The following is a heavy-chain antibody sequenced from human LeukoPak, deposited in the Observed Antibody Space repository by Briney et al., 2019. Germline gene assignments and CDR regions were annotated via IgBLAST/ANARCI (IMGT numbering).Heavy chain of an antibody. CDR2: IKQDGSKK. CDR1: GFPFSSYW. J-gene: IGHJ4*02. V-gene: IGHV3-7*03. Sequence: GGSLRLSCVASGFPFSSYWMTWVRQAPGKGLEWVANIKQDGSKKSYVDSVKGRFTISRDNSKNTLYLQMNSLRAEDTAVYYCAKEGQGLAGGCFDYWGQGTLVTVSS. D-gene: IGHD3-10*01. CDR3: AKEGQGLAGGCFDY.